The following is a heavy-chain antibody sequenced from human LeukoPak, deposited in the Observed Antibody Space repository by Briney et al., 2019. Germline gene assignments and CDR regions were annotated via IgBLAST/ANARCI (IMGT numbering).Heavy chain of an antibody. D-gene: IGHD1-1*01. J-gene: IGHJ4*02. CDR1: GFTFSTHA. V-gene: IGHV3-23*01. Sequence: PGGSLRLSCAASGFTFSTHAMSWVRQAPGKGLEWVSFISGGDSNTYYADSVKGRFTISRDNSKNTLYLQMNSLRADDTAVYYCAKTLDWSYFDDWGQGTLVTVSS. CDR3: AKTLDWSYFDD. CDR2: ISGGDSNT.